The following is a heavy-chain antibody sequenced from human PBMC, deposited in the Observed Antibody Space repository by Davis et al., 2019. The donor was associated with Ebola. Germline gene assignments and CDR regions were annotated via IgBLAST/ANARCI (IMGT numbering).Heavy chain of an antibody. J-gene: IGHJ5*02. CDR1: GFSFSTYA. CDR3: ARDIVGFNWFDP. Sequence: GESLKISCAASGFSFSTYAMHWVRQAPGKGLEWVAVIWYDGSNDSYGDSVKGRFTISRDNSKNTLYLQMNSLRAEDTAVYYCARDIVGFNWFDPWGQGTLVTVSS. CDR2: IWYDGSND. D-gene: IGHD2-15*01. V-gene: IGHV3-33*01.